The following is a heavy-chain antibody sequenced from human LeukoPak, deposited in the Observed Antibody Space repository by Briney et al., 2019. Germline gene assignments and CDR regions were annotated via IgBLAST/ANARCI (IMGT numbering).Heavy chain of an antibody. J-gene: IGHJ4*02. Sequence: SETLSLTCTVSGGSISSSSTYWGWIRQPPGKGLEWIGSIYYSGSTYYSPSLKIRVTISVDTSKNQFSLKLSSVTAADTAVYYCASQYDSSGYYYFDYWGQGTLVTVSS. D-gene: IGHD3-22*01. V-gene: IGHV4-39*01. CDR3: ASQYDSSGYYYFDY. CDR1: GGSISSSSTY. CDR2: IYYSGST.